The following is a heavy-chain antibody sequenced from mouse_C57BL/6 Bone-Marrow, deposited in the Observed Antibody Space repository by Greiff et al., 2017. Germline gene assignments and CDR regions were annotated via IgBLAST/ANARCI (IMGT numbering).Heavy chain of an antibody. J-gene: IGHJ3*01. Sequence: EVKLVESGGGLVQPGGSLSLSCAASGFTFTDYYMSWVRQPPGKALEWLGFIRNKANGYTTEYSASVKGRFTISRDNSQDILNRQMNALRAEDSATDNCARGPIYGGFADWGQGTLVTVSA. CDR1: GFTFTDYY. CDR2: IRNKANGYTT. D-gene: IGHD1-1*02. V-gene: IGHV7-3*01. CDR3: ARGPIYGGFAD.